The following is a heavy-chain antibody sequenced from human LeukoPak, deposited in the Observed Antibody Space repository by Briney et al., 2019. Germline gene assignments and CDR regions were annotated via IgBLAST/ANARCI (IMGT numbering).Heavy chain of an antibody. CDR1: GGAISSSSFY. D-gene: IGHD3-22*01. V-gene: IGHV4-39*01. CDR3: ARQKYYDSSAFDY. Sequence: SETLSLTCIVSGGAISSSSFYWGWVRQPPGKGLEWIGSISYSGSTFCNPSLKSRISISVDTSKNQFSLKLSSVTAADTAVYYCARQKYYDSSAFDYWGQGTLVTVSS. J-gene: IGHJ4*02. CDR2: ISYSGST.